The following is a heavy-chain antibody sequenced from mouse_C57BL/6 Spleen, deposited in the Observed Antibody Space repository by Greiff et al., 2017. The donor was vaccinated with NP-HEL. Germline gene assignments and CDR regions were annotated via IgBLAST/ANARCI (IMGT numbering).Heavy chain of an antibody. D-gene: IGHD1-1*01. CDR2: IDPANGNT. Sequence: VQLQQSVAELVRPGASVKLSCTASGFNIKNTYMHWVKQRPEQGLEWIGRIDPANGNTKYAPKFQGKATITADTSSNTAYLQLNSLISEDTAIYYGARSGYYCSDQAWFAYWGQGTLVTVSA. V-gene: IGHV14-3*01. CDR3: ARSGYYCSDQAWFAY. CDR1: GFNIKNTY. J-gene: IGHJ3*01.